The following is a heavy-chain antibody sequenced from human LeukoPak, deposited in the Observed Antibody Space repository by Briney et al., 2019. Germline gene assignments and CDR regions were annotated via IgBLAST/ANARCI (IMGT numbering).Heavy chain of an antibody. Sequence: SSETLSLTCTVSGGSISSYYGSWIRQPPGKGLEWIGYIYYSGSTNYNPSLKSRVTISVDTSKNQFSLELSSVTAADTAVYYCARETSQKGAHYMDVWGKGTTVTISS. J-gene: IGHJ6*03. CDR3: ARETSQKGAHYMDV. CDR1: GGSISSYY. CDR2: IYYSGST. V-gene: IGHV4-59*01. D-gene: IGHD3-16*01.